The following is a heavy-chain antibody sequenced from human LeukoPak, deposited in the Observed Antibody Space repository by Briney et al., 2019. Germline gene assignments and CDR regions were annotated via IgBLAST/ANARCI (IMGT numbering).Heavy chain of an antibody. CDR1: GFTFSTYS. J-gene: IGHJ3*02. CDR3: ARESCSGGSCYSAAFDI. CDR2: ITSSSDYI. D-gene: IGHD2-15*01. Sequence: SPGGSLRLSCAASGFTFSTYSMNWVRQAPGKGLEWVSSITSSSDYIYYADSVKGRFTIYRDNAKNSLYLQMNSLRAEDTAVYYCARESCSGGSCYSAAFDIWGQGTMVTVSS. V-gene: IGHV3-21*01.